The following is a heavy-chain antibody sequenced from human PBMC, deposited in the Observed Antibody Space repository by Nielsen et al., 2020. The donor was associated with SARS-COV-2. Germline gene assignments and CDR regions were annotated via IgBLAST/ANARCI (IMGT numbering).Heavy chain of an antibody. D-gene: IGHD1-26*01. CDR2: IYPGDSDT. V-gene: IGHV5-51*01. CDR1: GYSFTSYW. J-gene: IGHJ3*02. Sequence: GESLKISCKGSGYSFTSYWIGWVRQMPGKGLEWMVIIYPGDSDTRYSPSFQGQVTISADKSISTAYLQWSSLKASDTAMYYCATTISGSYDAFDIWGQGTMVTVSS. CDR3: ATTISGSYDAFDI.